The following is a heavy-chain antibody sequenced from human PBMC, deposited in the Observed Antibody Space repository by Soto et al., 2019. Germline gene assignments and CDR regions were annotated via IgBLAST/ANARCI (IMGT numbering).Heavy chain of an antibody. D-gene: IGHD1-26*01. CDR3: ARLESGSYPLFDY. V-gene: IGHV4-38-2*01. J-gene: IGHJ4*02. CDR2: IYHSGST. Sequence: ETLSLTCAVSGYSISSGYYWGWIRQPPGKGLEWIGSIYHSGSTYYNPSLKSRVTISVDTSKNQFSLKLSSVTAADTAVYYCARLESGSYPLFDYWGQGTLVTVSS. CDR1: GYSISSGYY.